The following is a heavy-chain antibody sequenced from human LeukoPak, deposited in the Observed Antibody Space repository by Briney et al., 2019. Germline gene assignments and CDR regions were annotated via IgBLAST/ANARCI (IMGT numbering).Heavy chain of an antibody. J-gene: IGHJ4*02. CDR1: GYSFTSYW. Sequence: GESLKISCKGSGYSFTSYWIGWVRQMPGKGLEWMGIIYPGDSDTRYSPSFQGQVTISADKSISTAYLQWSSLRASDTAMYYCAVSAGYCSGGSCPVYFDYWGQGTLVTVSS. V-gene: IGHV5-51*01. CDR2: IYPGDSDT. CDR3: AVSAGYCSGGSCPVYFDY. D-gene: IGHD2-15*01.